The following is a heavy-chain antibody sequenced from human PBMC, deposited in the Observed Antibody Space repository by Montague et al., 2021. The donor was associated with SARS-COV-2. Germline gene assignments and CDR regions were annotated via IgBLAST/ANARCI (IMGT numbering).Heavy chain of an antibody. CDR3: AKGGERITMIVVVITLADFDY. D-gene: IGHD3-22*01. J-gene: IGHJ4*02. V-gene: IGHV3-23*01. CDR1: GFTFSSYA. CDR2: ISDSGGST. Sequence: YLSLSCAASGFTFSSYAMSWVRQAPGKGLEWVSGISDSGGSTYYADSVKGRFTISRDNSKNTLYLQMNSLRAEDTAVYYCAKGGERITMIVVVITLADFDYWGQGTLVTVSS.